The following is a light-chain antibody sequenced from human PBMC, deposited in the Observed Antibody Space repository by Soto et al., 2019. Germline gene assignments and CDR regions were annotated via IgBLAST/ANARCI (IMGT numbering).Light chain of an antibody. CDR1: QSVSSN. Sequence: DIVMTQSPVTLSVSPGERATLSCRASQSVSSNLAWYQQRPGQSLRLLFYGASTRATGIPARFSGSGSGTDFTLTISSLQSEDFAVYYCQRSNKWPYTFGQGTKLE. J-gene: IGKJ2*01. V-gene: IGKV3-15*01. CDR3: QRSNKWPYT. CDR2: GAS.